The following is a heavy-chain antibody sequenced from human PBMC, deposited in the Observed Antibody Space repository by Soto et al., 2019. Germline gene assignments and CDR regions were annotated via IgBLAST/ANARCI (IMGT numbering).Heavy chain of an antibody. Sequence: QVQLVQSGAEVKKPGASVKVSGKASGYIFTNHYIHWVRQAPGQGLEWMGIINPSGGSTNYLQKVQGRITMTRHTAPSTVYMELSSPRSEDTAVYFCARADYYDRSGFYYDRWDQGTLVTVSS. D-gene: IGHD3-22*01. CDR3: ARADYYDRSGFYYDR. CDR2: INPSGGST. J-gene: IGHJ5*02. CDR1: GYIFTNHY. V-gene: IGHV1-46*01.